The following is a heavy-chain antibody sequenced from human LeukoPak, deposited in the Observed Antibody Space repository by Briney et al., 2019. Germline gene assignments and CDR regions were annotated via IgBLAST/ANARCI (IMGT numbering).Heavy chain of an antibody. V-gene: IGHV3-7*03. Sequence: GGPLRLSCAGSGITFINYWMTWVRQVAGKGLEWVANINRDGSGKYYLPSVRGRFTISKDDAKDSLYLQMDSLRPEDTAIYYCAGVEYSGSGNLYWGQGTLVTVSS. CDR1: GITFINYW. CDR2: INRDGSGK. CDR3: AGVEYSGSGNLY. D-gene: IGHD1-26*01. J-gene: IGHJ4*02.